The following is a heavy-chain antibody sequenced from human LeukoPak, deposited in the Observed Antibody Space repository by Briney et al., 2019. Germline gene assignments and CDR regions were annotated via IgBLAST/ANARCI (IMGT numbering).Heavy chain of an antibody. Sequence: GGSLRLSCAASGFTFSSYSMNWVRQAPGKGLEWVSSISSSSSYIYYADSVKGRFTISRDNAKNSLYLQMNSLRAEDTAVYYCAKDPLWFGELSSPNWFDPWGQGTLVTVSS. J-gene: IGHJ5*02. CDR3: AKDPLWFGELSSPNWFDP. D-gene: IGHD3-10*01. CDR1: GFTFSSYS. V-gene: IGHV3-21*01. CDR2: ISSSSSYI.